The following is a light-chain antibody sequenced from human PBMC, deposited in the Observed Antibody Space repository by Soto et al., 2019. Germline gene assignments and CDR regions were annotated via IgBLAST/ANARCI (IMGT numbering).Light chain of an antibody. J-gene: IGKJ1*01. Sequence: IRMSQSAATLSASIGDRVTITCRASQSISSWLAWYQQKPGKAPKLLIYDASSLESGVPSRFSGSGSGTEFTLTISSLQPDDFATYYCQQYNSYSKTFAQRTKVDIK. CDR1: QSISSW. V-gene: IGKV1-5*01. CDR2: DAS. CDR3: QQYNSYSKT.